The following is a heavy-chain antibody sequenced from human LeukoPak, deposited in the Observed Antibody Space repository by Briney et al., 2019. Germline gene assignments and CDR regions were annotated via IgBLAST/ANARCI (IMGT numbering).Heavy chain of an antibody. CDR3: AQIAVAGTTDIGH. V-gene: IGHV3-74*01. D-gene: IGHD6-19*01. CDR1: GFTFSNYW. Sequence: GGSLRLSCAASGFTFSNYWMHWVRQTPGKGLVWVSRINSDGSSTSYADSVKGRFTISRDNAKNTLYLQMNSLRAEDTAVYYCAQIAVAGTTDIGHWGQGTLVTVSS. J-gene: IGHJ4*02. CDR2: INSDGSST.